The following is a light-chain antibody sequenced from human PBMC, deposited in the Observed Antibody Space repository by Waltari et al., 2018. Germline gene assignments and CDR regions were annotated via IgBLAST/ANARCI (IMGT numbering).Light chain of an antibody. CDR1: SLRSYY. CDR2: GKN. Sequence: SSELTQDPAVSVALGQTVRITYQGDSLRSYYASWYQQKPGQAPVLVIYGKNNRPSGIPDRISGSTSGNTASLTISGAQAEDEADYYCNSRDSSGNHVLFGGGTKLTVL. V-gene: IGLV3-19*01. J-gene: IGLJ2*01. CDR3: NSRDSSGNHVL.